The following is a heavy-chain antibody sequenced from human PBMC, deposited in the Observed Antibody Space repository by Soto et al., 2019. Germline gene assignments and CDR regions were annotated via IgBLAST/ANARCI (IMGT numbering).Heavy chain of an antibody. CDR2: IHHTGSI. D-gene: IGHD2-21*02. CDR3: AREDDGGDRDYYGLDV. J-gene: IGHJ6*02. Sequence: SETLSLTCAVSGGSISSEYFHWTWIRQSPGKGLEWIGYIHHTGSIMYNPSFKSRLTMAVDTTMNQFSLQLTSVTAADTAVYFCAREDDGGDRDYYGLDVWGQGTTVTVSS. V-gene: IGHV4-30-4*08. CDR1: GGSISSEYFH.